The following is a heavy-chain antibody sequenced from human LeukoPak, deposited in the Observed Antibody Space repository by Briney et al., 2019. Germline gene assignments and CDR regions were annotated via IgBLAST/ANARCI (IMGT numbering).Heavy chain of an antibody. D-gene: IGHD2-21*02. CDR1: GGSFSGYY. CDR2: INPDGNKK. Sequence: ETLSLTCAVYGGSFSGYYWSWIRQPPGKGLEWVASINPDGNKKYSADSVKGRFTISRDNAENSLYLQMNSLRAEDTAVYYCAKLKGQVTTWDSWGLGIRVTVSS. J-gene: IGHJ5*01. V-gene: IGHV3-7*03. CDR3: AKLKGQVTTWDS.